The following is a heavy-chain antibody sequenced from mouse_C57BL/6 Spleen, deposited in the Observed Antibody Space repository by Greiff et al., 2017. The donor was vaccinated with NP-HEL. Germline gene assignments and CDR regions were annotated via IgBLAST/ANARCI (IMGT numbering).Heavy chain of an antibody. J-gene: IGHJ3*01. CDR1: GFTFSDYG. D-gene: IGHD1-1*01. CDR3: ARDHYGSSYWLAY. V-gene: IGHV5-17*01. CDR2: ISSGSSTI. Sequence: DVQLVESGGGLVKPGGSLKLSCAASGFTFSDYGMHWVRQAPEKGLDWVAYISSGSSTIYYADTVKGRLTISRDNAKNTLFLQMTSLRSEDTAMYYCARDHYGSSYWLAYWGQGTLVTVSA.